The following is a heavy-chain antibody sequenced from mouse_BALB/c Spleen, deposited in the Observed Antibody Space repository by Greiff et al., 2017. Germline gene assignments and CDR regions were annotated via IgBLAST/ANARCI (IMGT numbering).Heavy chain of an antibody. J-gene: IGHJ1*01. D-gene: IGHD2-2*01. V-gene: IGHV3-2*02. CDR1: GYSITSDYA. CDR3: ARRGYDWYFDV. Sequence: VQLKESGPGLVKPSQSLSLTCTVTGYSITSDYAWNWIRQFPGNKLEWMGYISYSGSTSYNPSLKSRISITRDTSKNQFFLQLNSVTTEDTATYYCARRGYDWYFDVWGAGTTVTVSS. CDR2: ISYSGST.